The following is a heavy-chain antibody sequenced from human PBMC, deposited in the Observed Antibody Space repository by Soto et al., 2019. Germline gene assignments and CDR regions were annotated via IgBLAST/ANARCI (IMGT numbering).Heavy chain of an antibody. D-gene: IGHD1-26*01. CDR3: ARHRLFYDSGSHSYVPYYFEN. V-gene: IGHV1-69*01. CDR1: GGSFNGYA. J-gene: IGHJ4*02. CDR2: LTPISGAA. Sequence: QVQLVQSGAEVKKPGSSVKVSCTASGGSFNGYAVSWVRQAPGRGLEWMGGLTPISGAATYAKNFQGRVSITADGSTTTAYLDLTSLTSEDTAIYFCARHRLFYDSGSHSYVPYYFENWGQGTLVSVSS.